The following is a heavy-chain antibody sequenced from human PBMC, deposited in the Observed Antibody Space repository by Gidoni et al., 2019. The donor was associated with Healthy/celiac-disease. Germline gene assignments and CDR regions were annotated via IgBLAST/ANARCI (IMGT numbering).Heavy chain of an antibody. V-gene: IGHV3-30*18. D-gene: IGHD2-8*01. CDR1: GFTFSSYG. CDR3: AKDRAYCTNGVCSFFDY. J-gene: IGHJ4*02. Sequence: QVQLVESGGGVVQPGRSLRLSCAASGFTFSSYGMHWVRQAPGKGLGWVAVISYDGSNKYYADSVKGRFTISRDNSKNTLYLQMNSLRAEDTAVYYCAKDRAYCTNGVCSFFDYWGQGTLVTVSS. CDR2: ISYDGSNK.